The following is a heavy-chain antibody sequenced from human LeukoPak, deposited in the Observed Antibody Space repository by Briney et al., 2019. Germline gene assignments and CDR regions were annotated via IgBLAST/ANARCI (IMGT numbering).Heavy chain of an antibody. CDR2: ISGSGGST. Sequence: GGSLGLSCAASGFTFSSYAMSWVRQAPGKGLEWVSAISGSGGSTYYADSVKGRFTISRDNSKNTLYLQMNSLRAEDTAVYYCAKAGGSYLDYYYYGMDVWGQGTTVTVSS. CDR1: GFTFSSYA. CDR3: AKAGGSYLDYYYYGMDV. J-gene: IGHJ6*02. D-gene: IGHD1-26*01. V-gene: IGHV3-23*01.